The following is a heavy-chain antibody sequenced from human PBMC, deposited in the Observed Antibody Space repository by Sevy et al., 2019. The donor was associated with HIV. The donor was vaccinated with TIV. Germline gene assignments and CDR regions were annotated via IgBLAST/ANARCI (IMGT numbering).Heavy chain of an antibody. D-gene: IGHD2-2*01. CDR2: IKEDGSEN. Sequence: GGSLRLSCAASGFTFSNYWMSWVRQAPGKGLEWVANIKEDGSENYYVDPVKGRFTISRDNAKNSLYLQMNSLRAEDMAFYYCARVGGCSSTSCFAYWFDPWGQGTLVTVSS. CDR1: GFTFSNYW. CDR3: ARVGGCSSTSCFAYWFDP. V-gene: IGHV3-7*03. J-gene: IGHJ5*02.